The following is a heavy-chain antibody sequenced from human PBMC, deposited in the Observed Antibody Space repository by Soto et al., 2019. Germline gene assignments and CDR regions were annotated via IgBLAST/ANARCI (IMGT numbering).Heavy chain of an antibody. CDR3: ARGWNYSNLLFAFDV. CDR1: GFSFSSYV. CDR2: ISGSGGST. V-gene: IGHV3-23*01. D-gene: IGHD4-4*01. Sequence: EVQLLESGGGLVQPGGSLRLSCAASGFSFSSYVMSWVRQAPGRGLEWVSGISGSGGSTYYTDSVKGRFTICRDNSRNTLSLQRNSRRADDTAVYYCARGWNYSNLLFAFDVWGQGTVVTVSS. J-gene: IGHJ3*01.